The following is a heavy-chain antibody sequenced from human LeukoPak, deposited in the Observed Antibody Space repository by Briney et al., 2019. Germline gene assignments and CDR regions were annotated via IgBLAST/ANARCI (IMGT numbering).Heavy chain of an antibody. D-gene: IGHD6-13*01. V-gene: IGHV4-34*01. Sequence: SETLSLTCAVYGGSFSGYYWSWIRQPPGKGLEWIGEINHSGSTNYNPSLKSRVTISADTSKNQFSLKLSSVTAADTAVYYCARGSKEFDPWGQGTLVTVSS. CDR3: ARGSKEFDP. CDR2: INHSGST. CDR1: GGSFSGYY. J-gene: IGHJ5*02.